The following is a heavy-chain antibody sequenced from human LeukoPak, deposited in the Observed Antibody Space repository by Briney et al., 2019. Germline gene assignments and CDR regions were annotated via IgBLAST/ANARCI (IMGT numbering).Heavy chain of an antibody. D-gene: IGHD4-23*01. CDR1: GGSICSYD. CDR2: IYTSGST. CDR3: ATLTGGDDAFDI. V-gene: IGHV4-4*07. Sequence: SETLSLTCTVSGGSICSYDWSWIRRPAGKGLEWIGRIYTSGSTNYNPSLKSRVTISVLTSKNRFSLKLSSVTAADTAVYYCATLTGGDDAFDIWGQGTMVTVSS. J-gene: IGHJ3*02.